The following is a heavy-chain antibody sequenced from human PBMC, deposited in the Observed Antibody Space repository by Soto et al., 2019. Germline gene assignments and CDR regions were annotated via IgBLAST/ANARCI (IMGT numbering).Heavy chain of an antibody. J-gene: IGHJ4*02. CDR1: GFAFSSYG. Sequence: QVQLVESGGGVVQPGGSLRLSCATSGFAFSSYGMHWVRQAPGKGLEWVAVVRFDAINKYYADSVKGRFTISRDNSKSMVHLQMNSLRPDDTAVYYCAKLPNCGGDCYFDYWGQGTLVTVSS. CDR3: AKLPNCGGDCYFDY. D-gene: IGHD2-21*02. CDR2: VRFDAINK. V-gene: IGHV3-30*02.